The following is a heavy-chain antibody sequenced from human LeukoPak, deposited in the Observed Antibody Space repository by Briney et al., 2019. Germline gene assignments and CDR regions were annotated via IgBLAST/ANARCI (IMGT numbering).Heavy chain of an antibody. D-gene: IGHD6-19*01. CDR2: INPSGAGT. V-gene: IGHV1-46*01. CDR1: GYTFTSYY. CDR3: AKTSSAWYFDS. Sequence: ASVKVSCKASGYTFTSYYMHWVRQAPGQGLEWMGIINPSGAGTNYAQKFQGRVTMTRDTSTSTVYMELSSLRSEDTAVYYCAKTSSAWYFDSWGQGTPVTVSS. J-gene: IGHJ4*02.